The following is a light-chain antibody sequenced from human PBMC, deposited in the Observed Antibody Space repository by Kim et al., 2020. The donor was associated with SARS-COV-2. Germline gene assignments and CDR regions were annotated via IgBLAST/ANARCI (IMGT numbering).Light chain of an antibody. Sequence: SYELTQPPAVSVSPGQTATITCSADKLGNTYVSWYQVRPGQSPLLVISVDRQRPSWIPERFSGANSGNTATLIISETQVTDEADYYCLVWDRGRGVAFGG. CDR2: VDR. V-gene: IGLV3-1*01. CDR3: LVWDRGRGVA. J-gene: IGLJ2*01. CDR1: KLGNTY.